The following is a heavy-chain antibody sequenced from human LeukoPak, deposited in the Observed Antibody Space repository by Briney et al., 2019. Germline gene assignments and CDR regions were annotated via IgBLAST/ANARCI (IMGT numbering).Heavy chain of an antibody. J-gene: IGHJ4*02. V-gene: IGHV1-69*05. CDR1: GGTFSSYA. D-gene: IGHD3-22*01. CDR3: ARDSWGYDSSGYYYPLGYFDY. CDR2: IIPIFGTA. Sequence: ASVKVSCKASGGTFSSYAISWVLQAPGQGLEWMGRIIPIFGTANYAQKFQGRVTITTDESTSTAYMELSSLRSEDTAVYYCARDSWGYDSSGYYYPLGYFDYWGQGTLVTVSS.